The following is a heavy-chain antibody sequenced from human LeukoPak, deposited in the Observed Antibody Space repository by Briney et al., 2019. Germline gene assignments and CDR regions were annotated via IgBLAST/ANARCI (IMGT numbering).Heavy chain of an antibody. D-gene: IGHD6-13*01. CDR1: GFTFSNYA. J-gene: IGHJ4*02. CDR3: AKAYSSSWYFFDY. V-gene: IGHV3-23*01. CDR2: ISGSGGST. Sequence: GGSLRLSCAASGFTFSNYAMSWVRQAPGKGLEWVSTISGSGGSTYYADSVKGRFTIPRDNSKNTLYLQMNSLRAEDTAVYYCAKAYSSSWYFFDYWGQGILVTVSS.